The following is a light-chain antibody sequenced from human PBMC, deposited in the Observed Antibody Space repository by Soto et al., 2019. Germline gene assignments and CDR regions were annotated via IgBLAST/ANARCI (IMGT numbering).Light chain of an antibody. CDR3: QQDNSYPWT. J-gene: IGKJ1*01. Sequence: DIQMTQSPSTLSASVGDRVTITCRASQSISSWVAWYQQKPGKAPKLLIYKASSLESGVPSRFSGSGSGTEFTLNISSLQPDDFATYYCQQDNSYPWTFGQGTKVEIK. CDR1: QSISSW. V-gene: IGKV1-5*03. CDR2: KAS.